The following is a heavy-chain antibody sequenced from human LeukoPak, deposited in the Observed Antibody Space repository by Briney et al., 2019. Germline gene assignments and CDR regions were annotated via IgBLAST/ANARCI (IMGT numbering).Heavy chain of an antibody. J-gene: IGHJ3*02. V-gene: IGHV5-51*01. CDR3: ASTLAYCGGDCYLGRPDAFDI. CDR1: GYSFTSYW. CDR2: IYPDDSDT. D-gene: IGHD2-21*02. Sequence: GESLKISCKGSGYSFTSYWIGWVRQMPGKGLEWMGIIYPDDSDTRYSPSFQGQVTISADKSISTAYLQWSSLKASDTAMYYCASTLAYCGGDCYLGRPDAFDIWGQGTMVTVSS.